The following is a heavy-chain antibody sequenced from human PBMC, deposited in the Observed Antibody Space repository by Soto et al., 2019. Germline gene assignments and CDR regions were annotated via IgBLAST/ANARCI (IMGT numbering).Heavy chain of an antibody. D-gene: IGHD3-22*01. CDR3: ARGYYYDSSGYHDY. Sequence: GGSLRLSCAASGFTFSDYWMTWVRQAPGKGLEWVANIKQAGSEKYYVDSVKGRFTISTDSAKNSLYLQMNSLRAEDKAVYYCARGYYYDSSGYHDYWGQGTLVTVSS. CDR1: GFTFSDYW. CDR2: IKQAGSEK. J-gene: IGHJ4*02. V-gene: IGHV3-7*03.